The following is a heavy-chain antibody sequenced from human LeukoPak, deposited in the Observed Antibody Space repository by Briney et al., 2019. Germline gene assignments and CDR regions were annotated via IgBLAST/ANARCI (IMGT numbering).Heavy chain of an antibody. CDR2: IRYDGSNK. D-gene: IGHD2-2*01. J-gene: IGHJ4*02. Sequence: PGGSLRLSCAASGFTFSSYGMHWVRQAQGKGLEWVAFIRYDGSNKYYADSVKGRFTISRDNSKNTLYLQMNSLRAEDTAVYYCAKKWEPAALDYWGQGTLVTVSS. CDR1: GFTFSSYG. CDR3: AKKWEPAALDY. V-gene: IGHV3-30*02.